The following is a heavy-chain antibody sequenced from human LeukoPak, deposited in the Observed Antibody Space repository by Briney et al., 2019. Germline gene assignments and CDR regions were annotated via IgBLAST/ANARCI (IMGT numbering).Heavy chain of an antibody. Sequence: GESLKISCKGSGYSFTSYWIGWVRQMPGKGLEWMGIIYPGDSDTRYSPSFQGQVTISADKSISTAYLQWSSLKASDTAMYYCARQGQWSSGTIEGGSGWGGIPYWGQGTLVTVSS. V-gene: IGHV5-51*01. CDR2: IYPGDSDT. J-gene: IGHJ4*02. D-gene: IGHD6-19*01. CDR3: ARQGQWSSGTIEGGSGWGGIPY. CDR1: GYSFTSYW.